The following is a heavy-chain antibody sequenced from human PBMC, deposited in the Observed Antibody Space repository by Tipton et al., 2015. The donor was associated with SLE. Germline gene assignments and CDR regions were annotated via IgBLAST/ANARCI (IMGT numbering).Heavy chain of an antibody. D-gene: IGHD1-14*01. Sequence: SLRLSCAASGFTFSSYSMNWVRQAPGKGLEWVSYISSSSSTIYYADSVKGRFTISRDNSKNTLYLQMGSLRAEDMAVYYCARGTRAGLWSYWGQGTLVTVSS. J-gene: IGHJ4*02. V-gene: IGHV3-48*01. CDR1: GFTFSSYS. CDR3: ARGTRAGLWSY. CDR2: ISSSSSTI.